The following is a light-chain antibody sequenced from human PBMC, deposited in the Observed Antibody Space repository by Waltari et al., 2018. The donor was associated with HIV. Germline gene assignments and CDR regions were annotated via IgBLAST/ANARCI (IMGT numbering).Light chain of an antibody. J-gene: IGLJ2*01. CDR3: SSYTSSSTLDVV. Sequence: QSALTQPSSASGSPAPSITISCTGTSSDVGGYDSVSLYQQHPGKAPKLMIYDVSNRPSGVSNRFSGSKSGNTASLTISGLKAEDEADYYCSSYTSSSTLDVVFGGGTKLTVL. CDR1: SSDVGGYDS. CDR2: DVS. V-gene: IGLV2-14*03.